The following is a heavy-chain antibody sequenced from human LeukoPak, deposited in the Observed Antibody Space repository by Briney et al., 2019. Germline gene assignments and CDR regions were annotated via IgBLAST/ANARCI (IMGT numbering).Heavy chain of an antibody. D-gene: IGHD3-10*01. J-gene: IGHJ6*02. V-gene: IGHV1-69*13. CDR2: IIPAFGIP. CDR1: GDNFSRYT. CDR3: AVTYGSGSYYISYYYGMDV. Sequence: ASVKVSCKASGDNFSRYTVTWVRLAPGQGLEWMGGIIPAFGIPNYAQKFQGRVTITADESTSTAYMELSSLRSEDTAVYYCAVTYGSGSYYISYYYGMDVWGQGTTVTVSS.